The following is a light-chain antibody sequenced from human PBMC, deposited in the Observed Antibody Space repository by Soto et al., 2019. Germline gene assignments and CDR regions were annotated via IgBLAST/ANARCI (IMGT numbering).Light chain of an antibody. CDR2: DAS. CDR1: QSSNSA. V-gene: IGKV3-11*01. J-gene: IGKJ5*01. CDR3: QQRSVWVT. Sequence: EIVLTQSPATLSLSPGERATLSCRTSQSSNSALAWYQQKPGQAPSFLIYDASNRANGIPARFSGSGSGTDFTLTISSAEPEDSAVYYCQQRSVWVTFGQGTRLEI.